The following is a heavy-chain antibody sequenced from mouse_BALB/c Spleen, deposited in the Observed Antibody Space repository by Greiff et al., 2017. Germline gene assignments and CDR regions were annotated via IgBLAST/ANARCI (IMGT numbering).Heavy chain of an antibody. V-gene: IGHV1S56*01. CDR3: ASGAYYGGGAMDY. J-gene: IGHJ4*01. Sequence: VQLQQSGPELVKPGASVKMSCKASGYTFTSYYIHWVKQRPGQGLEWIGWIYPGDGSTKYNEKFKGKTTLTADKSSSTAYMLLSSLTSEDSAIYFCASGAYYGGGAMDYWGQGTSVTVSS. CDR1: GYTFTSYY. CDR2: IYPGDGST. D-gene: IGHD1-1*01.